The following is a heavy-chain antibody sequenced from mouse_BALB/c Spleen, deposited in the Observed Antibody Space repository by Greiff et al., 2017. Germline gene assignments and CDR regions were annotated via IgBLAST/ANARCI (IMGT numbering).Heavy chain of an antibody. CDR3: APYYYGSSYAMDY. CDR1: GYTFSSYW. D-gene: IGHD1-1*01. J-gene: IGHJ4*01. CDR2: ILPGSGST. Sequence: VQRVESGAELMKPGASVKISCKATGYTFSSYWIEWVKQRPGHGLEWIGEILPGSGSTNYNEKFKGKATFTADTSSNTAYMQLSSLTSEDSAVYYCAPYYYGSSYAMDYWGQGTSVTVSS. V-gene: IGHV1-9*01.